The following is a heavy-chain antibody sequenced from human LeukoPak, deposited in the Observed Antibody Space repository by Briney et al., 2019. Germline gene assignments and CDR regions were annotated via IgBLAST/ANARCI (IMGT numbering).Heavy chain of an antibody. J-gene: IGHJ4*02. CDR3: TKRVKYGGTWDHFAD. V-gene: IGHV3-23*01. Sequence: PGGSLRLSCAASGFTFDNYRMSWARQAPGKGLEWVSTVNADGGNTYYADSVKGRFTISRDNSKRTLILQMNSLRVEDTALYYCTKRVKYGGTWDHFADWGQGTLITVSS. CDR2: VNADGGNT. CDR1: GFTFDNYR. D-gene: IGHD1-26*01.